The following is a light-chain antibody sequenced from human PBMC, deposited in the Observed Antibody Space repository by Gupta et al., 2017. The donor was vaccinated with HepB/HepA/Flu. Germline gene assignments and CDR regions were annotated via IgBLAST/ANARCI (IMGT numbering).Light chain of an antibody. CDR3: QQYGTAPLT. J-gene: IGKJ4*01. CDR2: RAS. V-gene: IGKV3-20*01. CDR1: QSVSSNY. Sequence: IVLTQSPGTLSLSPGERATLSCRASQSVSSNYLAWYQQKPGQAPRFLIYRASSRAPGLSDRFSGSGSGTDFALTISRLEPEDFAAYFCQQYGTAPLTSGGGTKVEIK.